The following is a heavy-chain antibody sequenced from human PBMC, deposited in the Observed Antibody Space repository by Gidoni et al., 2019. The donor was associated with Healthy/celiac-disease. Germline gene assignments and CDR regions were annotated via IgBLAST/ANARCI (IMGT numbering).Heavy chain of an antibody. V-gene: IGHV1-69*06. D-gene: IGHD5-18*01. Sequence: QVPLVQSGAEVKKPGSSVEVSCKDSGGTFSSYAISWWRQAPGPGLEWMGGIIPIYGTANYAQKFQGRVTITADKSTSTAYMELSSLRSEDTAVYYCARTSGPYSYDLYYFDYWGQGTLVTVSS. CDR3: ARTSGPYSYDLYYFDY. CDR1: GGTFSSYA. J-gene: IGHJ4*02. CDR2: IIPIYGTA.